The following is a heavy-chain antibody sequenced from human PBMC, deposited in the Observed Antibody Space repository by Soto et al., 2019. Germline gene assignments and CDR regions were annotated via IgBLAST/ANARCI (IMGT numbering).Heavy chain of an antibody. CDR3: ARQAAAGSYFYYYGMDV. J-gene: IGHJ6*02. CDR2: IYPGDSDT. D-gene: IGHD6-13*01. CDR1: GYSFTSYW. Sequence: PGESLKISCKGSGYSFTSYWIGWVRQMPGKGLEWMGIIYPGDSDTRYSPSFQGQVTISADKSTSTAYLQWSSLKASDTAMYYCARQAAAGSYFYYYGMDVWGQGTTVTVS. V-gene: IGHV5-51*01.